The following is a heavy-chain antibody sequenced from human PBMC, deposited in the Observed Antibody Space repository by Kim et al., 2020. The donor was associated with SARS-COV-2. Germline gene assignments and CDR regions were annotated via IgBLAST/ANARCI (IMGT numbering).Heavy chain of an antibody. CDR1: GGTFSSYA. CDR2: IIPIFGTA. D-gene: IGHD3-3*01. J-gene: IGHJ6*02. CDR3: ARAKLRFLEGDYYGMDV. Sequence: SVKVSCKASGGTFSSYAISWVRQAPGQGLEWMGGIIPIFGTANYAQKFQGRVTITADESTSTAYMELSSLRSEDTAVYYCARAKLRFLEGDYYGMDVWGQGTTVTVSS. V-gene: IGHV1-69*13.